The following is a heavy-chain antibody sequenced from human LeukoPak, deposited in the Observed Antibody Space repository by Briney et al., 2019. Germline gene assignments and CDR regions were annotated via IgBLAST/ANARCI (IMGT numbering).Heavy chain of an antibody. CDR1: GGSISSYY. V-gene: IGHV4-59*01. Sequence: SETLSLTCTVSGGSISSYYWSWIRQPPGKGLEWIGYIYYSGSTNYNPSLKSRVTISVDTSKNQFSLKLSSVTAADTAVYYCARGPAGDSSGYYSNFDYWGQGTLVTVSS. CDR2: IYYSGST. D-gene: IGHD3-22*01. J-gene: IGHJ4*02. CDR3: ARGPAGDSSGYYSNFDY.